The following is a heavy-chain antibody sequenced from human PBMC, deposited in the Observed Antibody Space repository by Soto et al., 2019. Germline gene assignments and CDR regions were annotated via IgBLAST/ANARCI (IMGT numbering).Heavy chain of an antibody. Sequence: EVQLVQSGAEVKKPGESLKISCKGSGYSFTNYWIGWVRQMPGKGLEWMGIIYPGDSDTRYSPSFQGQVTISADKSISTAYLQWSSLNASDTAMYYCARAMVRGKNYYGVDVWGQGTTVTVSS. CDR3: ARAMVRGKNYYGVDV. CDR1: GYSFTNYW. J-gene: IGHJ6*02. CDR2: IYPGDSDT. V-gene: IGHV5-51*03. D-gene: IGHD3-10*01.